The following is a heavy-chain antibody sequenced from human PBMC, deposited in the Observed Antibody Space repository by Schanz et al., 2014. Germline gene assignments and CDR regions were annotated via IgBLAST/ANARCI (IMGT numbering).Heavy chain of an antibody. CDR1: GFRVITNY. CDR2: MFPGGNT. Sequence: EQLVESGGGLVQPGGSLRLSCAASGFRVITNYMTWVRQAPGKGLEWVSIMFPGGNTYYADSVTGRFTISRDNSKKTLVLQMNSLTTEDTAFNYCAKDCVEAVATVWGQGILVTVSS. J-gene: IGHJ4*02. CDR3: AKDCVEAVATV. V-gene: IGHV3-66*01. D-gene: IGHD5-12*01.